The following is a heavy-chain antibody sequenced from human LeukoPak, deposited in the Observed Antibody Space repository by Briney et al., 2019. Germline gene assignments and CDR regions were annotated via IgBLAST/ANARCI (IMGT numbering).Heavy chain of an antibody. J-gene: IGHJ3*02. Sequence: SETLSLTCTVSSGSISSYYWSWIRQPPGKGLEWIGYIYYSGSTNYNPSLKSRVTISVDTSKNQFSLKLSSVTAADTAVYYCARVGISEAFDIWGQGTMVTVSS. D-gene: IGHD2-21*01. CDR1: SGSISSYY. CDR3: ARVGISEAFDI. V-gene: IGHV4-59*01. CDR2: IYYSGST.